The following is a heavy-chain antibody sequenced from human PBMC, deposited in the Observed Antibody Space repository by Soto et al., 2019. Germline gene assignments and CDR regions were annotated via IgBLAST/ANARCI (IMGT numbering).Heavy chain of an antibody. CDR2: ISGLSKYI. CDR1: GFNFRTFT. D-gene: IGHD1-26*01. J-gene: IGHJ5*02. Sequence: EVQLVESGGGLVKPGESLRLSCVVSGFNFRTFTMNWVRQAPGKGLEWVSSISGLSKYIYYADSVKGRFTISRDNAKNSLFLQMSSLRAEDTAVYYCSRDFSGFGGSTLGSWGQGTLVTVSS. V-gene: IGHV3-21*01. CDR3: SRDFSGFGGSTLGS.